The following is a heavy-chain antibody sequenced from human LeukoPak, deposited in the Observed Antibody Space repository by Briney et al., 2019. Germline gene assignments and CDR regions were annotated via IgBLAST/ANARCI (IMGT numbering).Heavy chain of an antibody. CDR3: ARRATVTKRRAYYYYGMDV. CDR2: ISGSGGST. Sequence: GGSLRLSCAASGFTFSSYAMSWVRQAPGKGLEWVSAISGSGGSTYYADSVKGRFTISRDNAKNSLYLQMNSLRAEDTALYHCARRATVTKRRAYYYYGMDVWGQGTTVTVSS. V-gene: IGHV3-23*01. D-gene: IGHD4-17*01. J-gene: IGHJ6*02. CDR1: GFTFSSYA.